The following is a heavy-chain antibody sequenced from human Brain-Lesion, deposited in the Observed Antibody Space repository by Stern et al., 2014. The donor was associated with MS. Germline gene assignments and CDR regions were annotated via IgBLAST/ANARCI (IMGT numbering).Heavy chain of an antibody. CDR1: GGSISSSSYY. Sequence: QLVQSGPGLVKPSETLSLTCTVSGGSISSSSYYWGWIRQPPGKGLEGIGSIYYRGSTYYNPSLKSRVTLSMDTSQNQFSLRLSSVTAADTAVYFCAKLWLGELPESPFDYWGQGTLVTVSS. CDR2: IYYRGST. D-gene: IGHD3-10*01. V-gene: IGHV4-39*01. CDR3: AKLWLGELPESPFDY. J-gene: IGHJ4*02.